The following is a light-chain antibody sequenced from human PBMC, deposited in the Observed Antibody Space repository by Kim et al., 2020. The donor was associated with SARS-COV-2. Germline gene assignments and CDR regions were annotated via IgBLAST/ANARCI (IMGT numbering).Light chain of an antibody. CDR2: GKN. V-gene: IGLV3-19*01. Sequence: GQTVGINCQGSSIRSYYASWYQQKPGQAPVLVIYGKNNRPSGIPVRSSGSSSGNTASLTISGAQAEDEADYYCTSRDSSGNHWVFGGGTQLTVL. CDR3: TSRDSSGNHWV. J-gene: IGLJ3*02. CDR1: SIRSYY.